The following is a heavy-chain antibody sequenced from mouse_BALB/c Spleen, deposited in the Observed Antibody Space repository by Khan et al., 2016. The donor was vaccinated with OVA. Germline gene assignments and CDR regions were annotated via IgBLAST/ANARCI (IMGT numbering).Heavy chain of an antibody. J-gene: IGHJ4*01. Sequence: QIQLVQSGPEVKKPGETVKISCKASGHTFTKFGMNWVKQAPGKGLKWMGWINTYTGEPTYADDFNGRFAFSLETSASTAYLQINNLKNEDTATYFCTRPPDFSYGLNNWGQGTSVTVSS. V-gene: IGHV9-3-1*01. CDR1: GHTFTKFG. CDR3: TRPPDFSYGLNN. CDR2: INTYTGEP.